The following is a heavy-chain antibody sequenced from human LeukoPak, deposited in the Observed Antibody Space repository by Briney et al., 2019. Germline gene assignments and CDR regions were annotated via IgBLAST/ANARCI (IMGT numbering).Heavy chain of an antibody. CDR2: FDPEDGET. CDR1: GYTLTELS. J-gene: IGHJ3*02. Sequence: ASVKVSCKVSGYTLTELSMHWVRQAPGKGLEWIGGFDPEDGETIYAQKFQGRVTMTEDTSTDTAYMELSSLRSEDTAVYFCARDDGGNFNDAFDIWGQGTMVTVSS. V-gene: IGHV1-24*01. D-gene: IGHD4-23*01. CDR3: ARDDGGNFNDAFDI.